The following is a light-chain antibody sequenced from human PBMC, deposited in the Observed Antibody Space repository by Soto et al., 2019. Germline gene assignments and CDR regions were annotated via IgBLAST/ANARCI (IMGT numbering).Light chain of an antibody. CDR2: EVS. CDR1: SSDVGGYNF. CDR3: SSYTIISTHYLI. V-gene: IGLV2-14*01. J-gene: IGLJ2*01. Sequence: QSVLTQPASVSGSPGQSITISCTGTSSDVGGYNFVAWYQQQPGKAPKLMIYEVSNRPSGVSNRFSVSKSGNTASLTISRLQAEDEADDYCSSYTIISTHYLIFGGGTKLTVL.